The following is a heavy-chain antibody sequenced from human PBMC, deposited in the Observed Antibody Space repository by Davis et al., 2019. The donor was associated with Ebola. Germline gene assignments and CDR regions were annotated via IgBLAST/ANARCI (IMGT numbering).Heavy chain of an antibody. J-gene: IGHJ4*02. CDR3: ARESGDGPIDY. Sequence: LRLSCTVSGGSISSGGYYWSWIRQHPGKGLEWIGYIFYSGSTYYNPSLKSRVTISIDMSKNHFSLKLSSVTAADTAVYYCARESGDGPIDYWGQGTLVTVSS. CDR2: IFYSGST. CDR1: GGSISSGGYY. V-gene: IGHV4-31*03. D-gene: IGHD4-17*01.